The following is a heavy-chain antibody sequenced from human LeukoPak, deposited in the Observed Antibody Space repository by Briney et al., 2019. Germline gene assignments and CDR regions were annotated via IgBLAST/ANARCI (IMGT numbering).Heavy chain of an antibody. CDR3: ASEYCSSTSCYFGSPR. CDR1: GGTFSSYA. D-gene: IGHD2-2*01. CDR2: IIPIFDTA. Sequence: SVKVSCKASGGTFSSYAISWVRQAPGQGLEWMGGIIPIFDTANYAQKFQGRVTITADESTSTAYMELSSLRSEDTAVYYCASEYCSSTSCYFGSPRWGQGTLVTVSS. J-gene: IGHJ1*01. V-gene: IGHV1-69*13.